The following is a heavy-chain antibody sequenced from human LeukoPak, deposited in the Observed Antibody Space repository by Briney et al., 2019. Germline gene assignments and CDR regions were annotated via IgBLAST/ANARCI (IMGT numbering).Heavy chain of an antibody. CDR3: VRHEGSISGWPFDY. Sequence: GESLKISCKGSGYSFTSYWIGWVRQMPGKGLEWMGIIYPGDSDTTYSPSFQGQVTISADKSISTVFLQWSSLKASDTAMYYCVRHEGSISGWPFDYWGQGTLVTVSS. J-gene: IGHJ4*02. CDR2: IYPGDSDT. CDR1: GYSFTSYW. D-gene: IGHD6-19*01. V-gene: IGHV5-51*01.